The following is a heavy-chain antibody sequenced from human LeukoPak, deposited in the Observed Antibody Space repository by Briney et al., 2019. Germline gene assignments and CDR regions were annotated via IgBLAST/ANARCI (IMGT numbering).Heavy chain of an antibody. D-gene: IGHD3-3*01. V-gene: IGHV1-8*02. CDR3: ARGSITIFGVVIKPPSYYYGMDV. Sequence: ASVKVSCKASGYTFTSYYMHWVRQATGQGLEWMGWMNPNSGNTGYAQKFQGRVTMTRNTSISTAYMELSSLRSEDTAVYYCARGSITIFGVVIKPPSYYYGMDVWGQGTTVTVSS. CDR1: GYTFTSYY. CDR2: MNPNSGNT. J-gene: IGHJ6*02.